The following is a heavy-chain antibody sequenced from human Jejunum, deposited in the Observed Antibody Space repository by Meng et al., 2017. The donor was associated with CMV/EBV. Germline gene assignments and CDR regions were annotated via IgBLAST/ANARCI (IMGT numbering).Heavy chain of an antibody. V-gene: IGHV4-4*02. CDR1: GASFSSDVW. Sequence: LTCAVSGASFSSDVWWSWVRQPPGKGLEWIGEMHHGGTTTYNPSLKSRVTISLDESKTEFSLKLSSPTAADTAVYYCGRNGYYSVDYWGQGALVTVSS. J-gene: IGHJ4*02. CDR2: MHHGGTT. CDR3: GRNGYYSVDY. D-gene: IGHD3-22*01.